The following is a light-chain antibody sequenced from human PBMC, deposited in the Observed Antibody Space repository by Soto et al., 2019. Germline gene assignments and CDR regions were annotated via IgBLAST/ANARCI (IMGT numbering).Light chain of an antibody. CDR2: EVS. CDR3: CSYAGSSTV. Sequence: QSALTQPASVSGSPGQSITISCTGTSSDIRSYNLVSWYQQHPGKAPKLMICEVSKRPSGVSNRFSGSKSGNTASLTISGLQAEDEADYYCCSYAGSSTVFGTGTKVTVL. J-gene: IGLJ1*01. CDR1: SSDIRSYNL. V-gene: IGLV2-23*02.